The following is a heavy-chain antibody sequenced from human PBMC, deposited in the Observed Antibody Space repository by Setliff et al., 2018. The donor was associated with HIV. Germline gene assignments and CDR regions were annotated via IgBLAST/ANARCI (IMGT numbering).Heavy chain of an antibody. Sequence: VASVKVSCKASGYTFTSYAMNWVRQAPGQGLEWMGWINTNTGNPTYAQGFTGRFVFSLDTSVSTAFLQISSLKAEDTAVYFCAREKTLGALDIWGQGTMVTVSS. CDR1: GYTFTSYA. V-gene: IGHV7-4-1*02. J-gene: IGHJ3*02. CDR2: INTNTGNP. CDR3: AREKTLGALDI.